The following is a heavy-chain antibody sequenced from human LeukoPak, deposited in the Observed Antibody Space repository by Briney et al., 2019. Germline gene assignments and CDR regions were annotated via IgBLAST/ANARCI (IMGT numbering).Heavy chain of an antibody. CDR1: SGSFSGYY. D-gene: IGHD3-16*01. CDR2: INHSGST. Sequence: SETLSLTCAVYSGSFSGYYWSWIRQPPGKGLEWIGEINHSGSTYYNPSLKSRVTISVDRSKNQFSLKLSSVTAADTAVYYCARVGGYYGMDVWGQGTTVTVSS. V-gene: IGHV4-34*01. CDR3: ARVGGYYGMDV. J-gene: IGHJ6*02.